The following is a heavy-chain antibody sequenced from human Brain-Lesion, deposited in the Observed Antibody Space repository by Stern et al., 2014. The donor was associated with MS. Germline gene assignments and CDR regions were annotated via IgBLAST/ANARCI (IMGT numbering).Heavy chain of an antibody. J-gene: IGHJ4*02. CDR1: GGSISSSNW. CDR2: SDHSGST. CDR3: ARFPASRPHVFDS. V-gene: IGHV4-4*02. Sequence: QLQLQESGPGLVKPSGTLSLTCAVSGGSISSSNWWSWVRQSPGKGLEWIGESDHSGSTIYNPSLKSRVTVSVDKSKNRFSLTLSSVPAADTAVYFCARFPASRPHVFDSWGQGTLVTVSS. D-gene: IGHD6-13*01.